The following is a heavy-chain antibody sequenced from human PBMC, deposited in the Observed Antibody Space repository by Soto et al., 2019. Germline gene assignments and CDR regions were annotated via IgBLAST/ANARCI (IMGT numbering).Heavy chain of an antibody. V-gene: IGHV1-46*01. J-gene: IGHJ4*02. Sequence: QVQLVQSGAEVKKPGASVKGSCKASGYTFTSYYMHWVRQAPGQGLEWMGIINPSGGSTSYAQKFQGRVTMTRDTSTSTVYMELSSLRSEDTAVYYCARDGGDYVAWYWGEGTLVTVSS. CDR3: ARDGGDYVAWY. CDR2: INPSGGST. D-gene: IGHD4-17*01. CDR1: GYTFTSYY.